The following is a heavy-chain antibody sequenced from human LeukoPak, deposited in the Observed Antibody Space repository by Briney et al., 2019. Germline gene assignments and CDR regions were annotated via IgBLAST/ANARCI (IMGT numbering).Heavy chain of an antibody. D-gene: IGHD2-21*02. V-gene: IGHV4-59*10. CDR1: GGSFSGYY. CDR3: VGVVTSPDAFDI. CDR2: IYTSGRT. Sequence: SETLSLTCAVYGGSFSGYYWSWIRQPPGKGLEWIGRIYTSGRTNYNPSLKSRVTISVDTSKNQFSLKLSSVTAAGTAVYYCVGVVTSPDAFDIWGRGTMVTVSS. J-gene: IGHJ3*02.